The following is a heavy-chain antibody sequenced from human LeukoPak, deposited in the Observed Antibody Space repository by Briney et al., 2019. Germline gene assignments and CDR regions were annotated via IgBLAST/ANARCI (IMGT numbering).Heavy chain of an antibody. J-gene: IGHJ4*02. CDR1: GFTFSSYA. D-gene: IGHD2-21*02. CDR3: AKVTSPYCGGDCYSLFDY. V-gene: IGHV3-23*01. CDR2: ISGSGGST. Sequence: GGSLRLSCAASGFTFSSYAMSWVRQAPGKGLEWVSAISGSGGSTYYADSVKGRFTISRDNSKNTLYLQMNSLRAEDTAVYYCAKVTSPYCGGDCYSLFDYWGQGTLVTVSS.